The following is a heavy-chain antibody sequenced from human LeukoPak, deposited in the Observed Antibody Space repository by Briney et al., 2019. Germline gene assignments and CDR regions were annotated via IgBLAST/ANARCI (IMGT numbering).Heavy chain of an antibody. J-gene: IGHJ3*02. V-gene: IGHV3-21*01. CDR2: ISSSSSYI. D-gene: IGHD2-21*02. CDR1: GFTFSSYS. Sequence: GGSLRLSCAASGFTFSSYSMNWVRQAPGKGLEWVSYISSSSSYIYYADSVKGRFTISRDNAKNSLYLQMNSLRAEDTAVYYCARGWVVTTSSDEYDAFDIWGQGTMVTVSS. CDR3: ARGWVVTTSSDEYDAFDI.